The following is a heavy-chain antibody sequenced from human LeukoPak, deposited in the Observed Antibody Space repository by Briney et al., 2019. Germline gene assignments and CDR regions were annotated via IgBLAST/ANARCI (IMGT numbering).Heavy chain of an antibody. D-gene: IGHD1-7*01. Sequence: ASVKVSCKASGYTFTSYGISWVRQAPGQGLEWMGWISAYNGNTNYAQKLQGRVTMTTDTSTSTAYMELRSLRSDDTAVYYCARDRELELKKAYNWFDTWGQGTLVTVSS. J-gene: IGHJ5*02. CDR2: ISAYNGNT. CDR3: ARDRELELKKAYNWFDT. CDR1: GYTFTSYG. V-gene: IGHV1-18*01.